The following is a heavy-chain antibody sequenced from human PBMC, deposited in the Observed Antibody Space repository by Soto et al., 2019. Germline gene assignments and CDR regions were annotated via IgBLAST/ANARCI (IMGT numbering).Heavy chain of an antibody. V-gene: IGHV2-5*02. J-gene: IGHJ4*02. CDR2: IYWDDDK. D-gene: IGHD6-19*01. CDR3: ALKGYRGGWYVFAY. CDR1: GFSLSTSGVG. Sequence: QITLKESGPTLVKPTQTLTLTCTFSGFSLSTSGVGVGWIRQPPGKALEWLALIYWDDDKRYSPSLKSRLTISQDTSKPPGVRTMTSMDPGDTATYYCALKGYRGGWYVFAYWGQGTLVTVSS.